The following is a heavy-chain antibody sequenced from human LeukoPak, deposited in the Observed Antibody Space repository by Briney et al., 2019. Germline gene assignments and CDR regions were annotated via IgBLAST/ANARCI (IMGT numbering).Heavy chain of an antibody. Sequence: SSETLSLTCTVSGGSISSYYWSWIRQPPGKGLEWIGYIYYSGSTNYNPSPKSRVTISVDSSKTQFSLKLSSVTAADTAVYYCARAWGAEYFDYWGQGTLVTVSS. J-gene: IGHJ4*02. CDR1: GGSISSYY. CDR3: ARAWGAEYFDY. D-gene: IGHD3-16*01. CDR2: IYYSGST. V-gene: IGHV4-59*01.